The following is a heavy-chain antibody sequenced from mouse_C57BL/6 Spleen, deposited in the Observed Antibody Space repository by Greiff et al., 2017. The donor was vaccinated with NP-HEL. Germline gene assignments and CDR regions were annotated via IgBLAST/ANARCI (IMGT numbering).Heavy chain of an antibody. J-gene: IGHJ4*01. V-gene: IGHV1-5*01. CDR3: TRSRTVVATNAMDY. CDR1: GYTFTSYW. D-gene: IGHD1-1*01. Sequence: VQLQQSGTVLARPGASVKMSCKTSGYTFTSYWMHWVKQRPGQGLEWIGAIYPGNSDTSYNQKFKGKAKLTAVTSASTAYMELSSLTNEDSAVYYCTRSRTVVATNAMDYWGQGTSVTVSS. CDR2: IYPGNSDT.